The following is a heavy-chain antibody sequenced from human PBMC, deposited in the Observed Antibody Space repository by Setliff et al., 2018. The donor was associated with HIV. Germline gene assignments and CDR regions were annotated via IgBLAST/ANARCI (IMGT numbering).Heavy chain of an antibody. CDR2: INPSGVST. CDR3: ARDRPHNWFDP. J-gene: IGHJ5*02. CDR1: GGTFSSYA. Sequence: GASVKVSCKASGGTFSSYAIRWVRQAPGHGLEWMGIINPSGVSTTYAQKFQGRVTMTMDTSTNTVYMDLSSLGSDDTAGYYCARDRPHNWFDPWGQGTLVTVSS. V-gene: IGHV1-46*01.